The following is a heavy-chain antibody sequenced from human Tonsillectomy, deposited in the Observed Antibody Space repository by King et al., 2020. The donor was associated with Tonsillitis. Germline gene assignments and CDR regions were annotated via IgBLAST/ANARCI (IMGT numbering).Heavy chain of an antibody. CDR1: GFTFSSYA. J-gene: IGHJ4*02. D-gene: IGHD5-18*01. CDR3: AGDEPRLGNSYDY. V-gene: IGHV3-30-3*01. Sequence: VQLVESGGGVVQPGRSLRLSCAASGFTFSSYAMHWVRQAPGKGLEWVAVISYDGSNKYYADSVKGRFTISRDNSMDTLYLQMNSLRVEDTAVYYWAGDEPRLGNSYDYWGQGTLVTVSS. CDR2: ISYDGSNK.